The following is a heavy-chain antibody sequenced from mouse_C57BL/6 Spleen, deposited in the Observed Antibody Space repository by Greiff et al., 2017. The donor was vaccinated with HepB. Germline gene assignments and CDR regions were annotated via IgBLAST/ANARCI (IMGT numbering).Heavy chain of an antibody. CDR2: SYPGDGDT. D-gene: IGHD1-1*01. Sequence: QVQLKESGPELVKPGASVKISCKASGYAFSSSWMNWVKQRPGKGLEWIGRSYPGDGDTNYNGKFKGKATLTADKSSSTAYMQLSSLTSEDSAVYFCATYGSFDYWGQGTTLTVSS. J-gene: IGHJ2*01. CDR1: GYAFSSSW. V-gene: IGHV1-82*01. CDR3: ATYGSFDY.